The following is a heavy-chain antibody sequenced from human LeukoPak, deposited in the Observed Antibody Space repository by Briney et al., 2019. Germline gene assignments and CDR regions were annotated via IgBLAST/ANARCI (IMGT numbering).Heavy chain of an antibody. D-gene: IGHD5-24*01. V-gene: IGHV1-2*02. J-gene: IGHJ3*02. CDR3: ASYSPGTRLSRDGYNFI. Sequence: ASVKVSCKASGYTFTGYYMHWVRQAPGQGVEWMGWINPNSGGTNYAQKFQGRVTMTRDTSISTAYIELSRLRSDDTAVYYCASYSPGTRLSRDGYNFIWGQGTMVTVSS. CDR1: GYTFTGYY. CDR2: INPNSGGT.